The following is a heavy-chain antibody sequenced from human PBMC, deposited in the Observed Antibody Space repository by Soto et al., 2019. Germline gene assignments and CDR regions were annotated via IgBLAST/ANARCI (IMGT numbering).Heavy chain of an antibody. CDR3: AKDREPYSSRWPDY. CDR2: ISYDGSNK. CDR1: GFAFSSYG. J-gene: IGHJ4*02. D-gene: IGHD6-13*01. V-gene: IGHV3-30*18. Sequence: QVQLVESGGGVVQPGRSLKLSCAACGFAFSSYGMHWVRQAPGKGLEWVAVISYDGSNKYYADSVKGRFTISRDNYKNTLYLQMNSLRPDDTAVYYCAKDREPYSSRWPDYWGQGTLVTVSS.